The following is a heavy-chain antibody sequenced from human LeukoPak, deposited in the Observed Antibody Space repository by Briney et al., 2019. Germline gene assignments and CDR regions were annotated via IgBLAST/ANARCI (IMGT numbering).Heavy chain of an antibody. CDR1: GFTFSSYA. D-gene: IGHD6-19*01. CDR2: ISYDGSNT. Sequence: GGSLRLSCAASGFTFSSYAMHWVRQAPGKGLEWVAVISYDGSNTYYADSVKGRFTISRDNSKNTLYLQMNSLRAEDTAVYYCARDRSSGWGDYFDYWGQGTLVTVSS. J-gene: IGHJ4*02. V-gene: IGHV3-30-3*01. CDR3: ARDRSSGWGDYFDY.